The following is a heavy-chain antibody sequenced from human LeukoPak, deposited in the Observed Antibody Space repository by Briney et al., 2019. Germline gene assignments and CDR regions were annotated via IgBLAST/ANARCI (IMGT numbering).Heavy chain of an antibody. D-gene: IGHD2-2*01. CDR3: ARENRGQYQLLSGVDV. V-gene: IGHV3-33*01. CDR1: GFTFSYYG. Sequence: PGGSLRLSCAASGFTFSYYGMDWVRQAPGKGLEWVAVIWSDGDNKYYADSAKGRFTISRDNSKNTLYLRMNSLRAEDTAVYYCARENRGQYQLLSGVDVWGQGTTVTVSS. J-gene: IGHJ6*02. CDR2: IWSDGDNK.